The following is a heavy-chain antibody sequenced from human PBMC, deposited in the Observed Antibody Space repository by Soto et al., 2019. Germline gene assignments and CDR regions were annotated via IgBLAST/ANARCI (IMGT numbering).Heavy chain of an antibody. D-gene: IGHD3-10*01. Sequence: GASVKVSCKASGGTFSNYAISWVRQAPGQGLEWMGGIIPIFGTANYAQKFQGRVTITADESTSTAYMELSSLRSEDTAVYYCARVLGSGSYYTGYYYYGMDVWGQGTTVTVSS. CDR1: GGTFSNYA. CDR3: ARVLGSGSYYTGYYYYGMDV. J-gene: IGHJ6*02. V-gene: IGHV1-69*13. CDR2: IIPIFGTA.